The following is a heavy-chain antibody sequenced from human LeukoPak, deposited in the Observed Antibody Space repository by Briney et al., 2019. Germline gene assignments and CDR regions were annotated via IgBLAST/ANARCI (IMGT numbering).Heavy chain of an antibody. Sequence: PSETLSLTCNVSGGSISGYHWSWIRQPPGKGLEWIGYIYHSGSTYYNPSLKSRVTISVDRSKNQFSLKLSSVTAADTAVYYCARGDYDFGRDYWGQGTLVTVSS. CDR1: GGSISGYH. CDR2: IYHSGST. CDR3: ARGDYDFGRDY. D-gene: IGHD3-3*01. J-gene: IGHJ4*02. V-gene: IGHV4-59*12.